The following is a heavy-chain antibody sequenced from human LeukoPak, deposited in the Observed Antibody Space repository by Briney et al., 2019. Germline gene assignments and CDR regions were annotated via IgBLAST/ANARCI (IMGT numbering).Heavy chain of an antibody. Sequence: ASVTVSCKASGYTFTSYDINWVRQATGQGLEWMGYMNPNSGDTGYAQKFQGRVTMTWDTSISTAYMELGSLRSEDTAMYYCARELRRDDCWGQGTLVTVSS. CDR2: MNPNSGDT. V-gene: IGHV1-8*01. CDR1: GYTFTSYD. J-gene: IGHJ4*02. D-gene: IGHD2-21*01. CDR3: ARELRRDDC.